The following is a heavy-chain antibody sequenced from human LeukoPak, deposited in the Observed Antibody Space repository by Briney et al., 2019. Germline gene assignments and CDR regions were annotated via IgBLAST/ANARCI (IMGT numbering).Heavy chain of an antibody. Sequence: PGGSVRLSCAASGFTFSSYGMHWVRQAPGKGLEWVTVISYDGSDKYYADSVKGRFTISRDNSKNTLYLQMNSLRAEDTAVYYCAKGSSGYYVDNWGQGTLVTVCS. CDR3: AKGSSGYYVDN. V-gene: IGHV3-30*18. CDR1: GFTFSSYG. CDR2: ISYDGSDK. J-gene: IGHJ4*02. D-gene: IGHD3-22*01.